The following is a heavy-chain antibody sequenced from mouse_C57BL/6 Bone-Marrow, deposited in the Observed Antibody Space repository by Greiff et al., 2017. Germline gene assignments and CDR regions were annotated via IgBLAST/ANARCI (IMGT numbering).Heavy chain of an antibody. CDR3: ARDLLWPRQDAMDY. CDR1: GYTFTGYG. D-gene: IGHD2-2*01. CDR2: ILPGRGST. J-gene: IGHJ4*01. V-gene: IGHV1-9*01. Sequence: VQGVESGAELMKPGASVKLSCKATGYTFTGYGIEWVKQRPGHGLEWIGEILPGRGSTNYNEKFKGKATFTADTSSNTAYMQLSSLTTEDSAIYYCARDLLWPRQDAMDYWGQGTSVTVSS.